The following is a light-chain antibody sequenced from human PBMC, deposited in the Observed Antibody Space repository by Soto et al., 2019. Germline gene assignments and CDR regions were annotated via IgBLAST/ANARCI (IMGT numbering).Light chain of an antibody. CDR2: GND. CDR1: SSNIGADYD. V-gene: IGLV1-40*01. J-gene: IGLJ1*01. Sequence: QSVLTQPPSVSGAPGQRVTISCTGSSSNIGADYDVNWYQQFPGTAPKLLIYGNDNRPSGVPDRFSGSKSDTSASLAVTGLQAADEADYFCKSYAGSNTYVFGSGTKLTVL. CDR3: KSYAGSNTYV.